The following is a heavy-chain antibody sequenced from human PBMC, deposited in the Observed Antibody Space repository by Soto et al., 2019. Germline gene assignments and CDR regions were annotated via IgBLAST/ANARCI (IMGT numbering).Heavy chain of an antibody. V-gene: IGHV1-18*01. CDR1: GYSFAHYG. D-gene: IGHD1-26*01. CDR3: GRERQWEPVLY. CDR2: ISGYNSNT. Sequence: VQLVQSGGEVKRPGTSVKVSCEASGYSFAHYGITWVRQAPGQGLEWMGWISGYNSNTNYAQKFEGRVTMTKDTTKSTAYLEVRSLRFDDTAVYYCGRERQWEPVLYWGQGTPVTVSS. J-gene: IGHJ4*02.